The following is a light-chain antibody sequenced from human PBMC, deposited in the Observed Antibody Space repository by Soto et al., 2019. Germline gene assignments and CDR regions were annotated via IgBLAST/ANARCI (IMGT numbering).Light chain of an antibody. Sequence: QSVLTQPASVSGSPGQWIAISCTGTSSDVGGYNSVSWYQHHPGKAPKLMIYDVNYRPSGISDRFSGSKSGNTASLTISGLQAEDEADYYCSSYTSSSTLVFGTGTKVTVL. J-gene: IGLJ1*01. V-gene: IGLV2-14*03. CDR1: SSDVGGYNS. CDR2: DVN. CDR3: SSYTSSSTLV.